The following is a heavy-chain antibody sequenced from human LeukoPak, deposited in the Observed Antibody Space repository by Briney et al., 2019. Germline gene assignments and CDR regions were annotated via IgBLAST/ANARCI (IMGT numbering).Heavy chain of an antibody. V-gene: IGHV4-34*01. D-gene: IGHD6-13*01. Sequence: SETLSLTCAVYGGSFSGYYWSWIRQPPGKGLEWIGEINHSGSTNYNPSLKSRVTISVDTSKNQFSLKLSSVTAVDTAVYYCARHYRYSSSPGALRYWGQGTLVTVSS. CDR2: INHSGST. CDR3: ARHYRYSSSPGALRY. J-gene: IGHJ4*02. CDR1: GGSFSGYY.